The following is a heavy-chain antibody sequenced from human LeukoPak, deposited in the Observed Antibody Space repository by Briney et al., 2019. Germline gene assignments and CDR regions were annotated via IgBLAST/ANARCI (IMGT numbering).Heavy chain of an antibody. CDR3: SRGGYGDYNNWFDP. V-gene: IGHV3-33*01. J-gene: IGHJ5*02. Sequence: PGMSLRLSCAASGFTFSSFGMHWVRQAPGKGLEWVADIWYNGSNKYYAESVKGRFTISRDNSKNTLYLQMNSLRAEDTAVYYCSRGGYGDYNNWFDPWGQGTLVIVSS. D-gene: IGHD4-17*01. CDR1: GFTFSSFG. CDR2: IWYNGSNK.